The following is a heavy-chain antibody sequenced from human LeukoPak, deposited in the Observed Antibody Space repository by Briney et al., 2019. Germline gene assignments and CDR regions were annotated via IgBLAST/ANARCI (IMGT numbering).Heavy chain of an antibody. D-gene: IGHD3-22*01. CDR2: IYDSGST. V-gene: IGHV4-30-4*01. J-gene: IGHJ3*02. CDR1: GASIRSGDYY. Sequence: SQTLSLTCTVSGASIRSGDYYWSWIRQPPGKGLEWIGYIYDSGSTYYNPSLKSRITISVDTSENRFSLKLSSVTAADTAVYYCARDRTYYFDSSGYPTGVFDIWGQGTMVTVSS. CDR3: ARDRTYYFDSSGYPTGVFDI.